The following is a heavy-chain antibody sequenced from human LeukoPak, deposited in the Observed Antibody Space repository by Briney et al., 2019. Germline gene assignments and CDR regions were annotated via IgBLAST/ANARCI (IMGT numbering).Heavy chain of an antibody. V-gene: IGHV1-69*13. J-gene: IGHJ5*02. CDR3: AKEEWFGELLNNWFDP. Sequence: ASVKVSCKASGGTFSSYAISWVRQAPGQGLEWMGGIIPIFGTANYAQKFQGRVTITADESTSTAYMELSSLRSEGTAVYYCAKEEWFGELLNNWFDPWGQGTLVTVSS. CDR1: GGTFSSYA. D-gene: IGHD3-10*01. CDR2: IIPIFGTA.